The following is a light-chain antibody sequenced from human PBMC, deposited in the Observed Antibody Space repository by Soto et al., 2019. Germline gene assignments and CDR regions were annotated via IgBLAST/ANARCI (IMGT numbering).Light chain of an antibody. J-gene: IGLJ1*01. V-gene: IGLV2-14*03. CDR1: SRDVGAYDY. Sequence: QSALTQPASVSGSPGQSITISCTGTSRDVGAYDYVSWYLQYPDKAPQLLIYYVDHRPSGVSSRFSGSKSGNTASLTISGLQAEDEGYYYCCSYADGSIYFFGTGTKVTVL. CDR2: YVD. CDR3: CSYADGSIYF.